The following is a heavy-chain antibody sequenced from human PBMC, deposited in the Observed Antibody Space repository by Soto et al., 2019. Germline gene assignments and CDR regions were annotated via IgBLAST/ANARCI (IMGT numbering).Heavy chain of an antibody. Sequence: PSETLSLTCTVSGGSMSSGGYYWSWIRQHPGKSLEWIGYIYYIGSTYYNPSLKSRVSISVDTSKNQFSLKLSSVTAADTAVYYFARFYMVRGVMGAFDIWGQGTMVT. J-gene: IGHJ3*02. CDR2: IYYIGST. V-gene: IGHV4-31*03. CDR3: ARFYMVRGVMGAFDI. CDR1: GGSMSSGGYY. D-gene: IGHD3-10*01.